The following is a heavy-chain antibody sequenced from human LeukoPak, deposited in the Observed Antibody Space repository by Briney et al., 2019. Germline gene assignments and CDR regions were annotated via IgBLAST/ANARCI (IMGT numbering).Heavy chain of an antibody. V-gene: IGHV3-73*01. CDR1: GFTFSGST. D-gene: IGHD4-23*01. J-gene: IGHJ4*02. CDR3: TSGDSYGGVYFDY. CDR2: IRSTTNTYAT. Sequence: GGSLRLSCAASGFTFSGSTMHWVRQASGQGLEWVGQIRSTTNTYATAYAASVKGRFTISRDDSKNTAYLQMDSLKSEDTAMYYCTSGDSYGGVYFDYWGQGALVTVSS.